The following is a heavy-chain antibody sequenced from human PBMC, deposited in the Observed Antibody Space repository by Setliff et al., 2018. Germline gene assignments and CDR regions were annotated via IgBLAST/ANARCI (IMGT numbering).Heavy chain of an antibody. J-gene: IGHJ3*01. CDR2: IYPDDSDT. D-gene: IGHD6-19*01. Sequence: AGESLKISCKASGYNFLDYWIGWVRQMPGKGLEWMGIIYPDDSDTRYSPSVQGPFTISADKSISTAYLQWSSLKASDTAMYYCASPSAGWTKPFDVWGQGTMVTVSS. V-gene: IGHV5-51*01. CDR3: ASPSAGWTKPFDV. CDR1: GYNFLDYW.